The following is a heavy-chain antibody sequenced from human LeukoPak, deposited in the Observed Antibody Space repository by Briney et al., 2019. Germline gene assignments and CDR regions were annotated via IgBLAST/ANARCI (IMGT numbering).Heavy chain of an antibody. V-gene: IGHV3-21*01. CDR1: GFTFSTYG. CDR3: ARDVVVVVAADSNFDY. CDR2: ISTSSSYI. J-gene: IGHJ4*02. D-gene: IGHD2-15*01. Sequence: TGGSLRLSCAASGFTFSTYGMHWVRQAPGKGLEWVSSISTSSSYIYYADSVKGRFTISRDNAKNSLYLQMNSLRAEDTAVYYCARDVVVVVAADSNFDYWGQGTLVTVSS.